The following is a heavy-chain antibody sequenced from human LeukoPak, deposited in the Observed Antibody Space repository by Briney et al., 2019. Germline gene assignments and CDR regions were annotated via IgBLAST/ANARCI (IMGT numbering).Heavy chain of an antibody. CDR1: GGSISSGGYY. CDR3: ARGGVNLRAARRPFDY. D-gene: IGHD6-6*01. J-gene: IGHJ4*02. V-gene: IGHV4-39*07. Sequence: SETLSLTCTVSGGSISSGGYYWSWIRQPPGKGLEWIGEINHSGSTNYNPSLKSRVTISVDTSKNQFSLKLSSVTAADTAVYYCARGGVNLRAARRPFDYWGQGTLVTVFS. CDR2: INHSGST.